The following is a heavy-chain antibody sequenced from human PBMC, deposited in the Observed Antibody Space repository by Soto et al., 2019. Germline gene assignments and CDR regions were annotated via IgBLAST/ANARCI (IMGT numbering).Heavy chain of an antibody. CDR2: IYYTGTS. CDR3: TRLQRRWLSSDS. D-gene: IGHD5-12*01. CDR1: GGSISNSSYY. J-gene: IGHJ4*02. V-gene: IGHV4-39*01. Sequence: QLQLQESGPGLVKTSETLSLTCTVSGGSISNSSYYWGWIRQPPGKGLEWIGHIYYTGTSYSNQSLKCLVTLYVDTSKNQFSLKLNSITDADTDVFYCTRLQRRWLSSDSWGQGTLVTVSS.